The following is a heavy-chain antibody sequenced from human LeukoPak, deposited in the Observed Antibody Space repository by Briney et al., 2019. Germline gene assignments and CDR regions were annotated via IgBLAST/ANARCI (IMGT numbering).Heavy chain of an antibody. CDR3: AKDVGHGYPEYYFDY. CDR2: ISGSGGST. V-gene: IGHV3-23*01. Sequence: GGSLRLSCAASGFTFSSYWMHWVRQAPGKGLEWVSAISGSGGSTYYADSVKGRFTISRDNSKNTLYLQMNSLRAEDTAVYYCAKDVGHGYPEYYFDYWGQGTLVTVSS. D-gene: IGHD3-22*01. CDR1: GFTFSSYW. J-gene: IGHJ4*02.